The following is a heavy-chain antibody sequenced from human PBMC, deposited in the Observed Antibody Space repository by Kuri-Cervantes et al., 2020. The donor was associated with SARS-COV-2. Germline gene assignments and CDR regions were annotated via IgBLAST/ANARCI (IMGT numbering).Heavy chain of an antibody. CDR1: GFTFSSYA. V-gene: IGHV3-30-3*01. Sequence: GGSLRLSCAASGFTFSSYAMSWVRQAPGKGLEWVAVISYDGSNKYYADSVKDRFTISRDNSKNTLYLQMNSLRAEDTAVYYCARGMGAGATSWSFDYWGQGTLVTVSS. CDR3: ARGMGAGATSWSFDY. D-gene: IGHD1-26*01. J-gene: IGHJ4*02. CDR2: ISYDGSNK.